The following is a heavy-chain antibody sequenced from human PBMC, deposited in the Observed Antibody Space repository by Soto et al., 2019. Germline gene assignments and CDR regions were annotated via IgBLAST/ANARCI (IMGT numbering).Heavy chain of an antibody. Sequence: GGSLRLSCAASGFTFRDYYMSWIRQAPGKGLEWISYISISGSSIYYADSVKGRFTISRDDAKNSLHLQMNSLRAEDTAVYYCARVGPPLDYWGQGTLVTVSS. V-gene: IGHV3-11*01. CDR2: ISISGSSI. J-gene: IGHJ4*02. CDR1: GFTFRDYY. CDR3: ARVGPPLDY.